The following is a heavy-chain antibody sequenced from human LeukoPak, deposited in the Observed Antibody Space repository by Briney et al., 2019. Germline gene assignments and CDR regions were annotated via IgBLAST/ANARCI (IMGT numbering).Heavy chain of an antibody. V-gene: IGHV1-2*02. D-gene: IGHD2-2*01. J-gene: IGHJ6*03. Sequence: ASVKVSCKASGYTFTGYYMHWVRQAPGQGLEWMGWINPNSGGTNYAQKFQGRVTMTRDTSISTAYMELSRLRSDDTAVYYCAREGYCSSTSCYAYMDVWGKGTTVTVSS. CDR2: INPNSGGT. CDR3: AREGYCSSTSCYAYMDV. CDR1: GYTFTGYY.